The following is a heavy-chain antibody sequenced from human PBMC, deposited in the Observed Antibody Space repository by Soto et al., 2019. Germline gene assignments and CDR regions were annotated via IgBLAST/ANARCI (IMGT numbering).Heavy chain of an antibody. CDR3: ATLSVIVNRYYYGMDV. J-gene: IGHJ6*02. Sequence: ASVKVSCKVSGYTLTELSMHWVRQAPGKGLEWMGGFDPEDGETIYAQKFQGRVTMTEDTSTDTAYMELSSLRSEDTAVYYCATLSVIVNRYYYGMDVWGQGTTVTVSS. D-gene: IGHD2-21*01. V-gene: IGHV1-24*01. CDR2: FDPEDGET. CDR1: GYTLTELS.